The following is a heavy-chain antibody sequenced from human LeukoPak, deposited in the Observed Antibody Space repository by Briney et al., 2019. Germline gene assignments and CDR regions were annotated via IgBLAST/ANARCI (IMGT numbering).Heavy chain of an antibody. V-gene: IGHV3-20*04. J-gene: IGHJ6*03. D-gene: IGHD6-13*01. CDR2: INWNGGST. CDR3: ARVTTAAAGISLSYYYYMDV. CDR1: GFTFSSYW. Sequence: GGSLRLSCAASGFTFSSYWMSWVRQAPGKGLEWVSGINWNGGSTGYADSVKGRFTISRDNAKNSLYLQMNSLRAEDTALYYCARVTTAAAGISLSYYYYMDVWGKGTTVTVSS.